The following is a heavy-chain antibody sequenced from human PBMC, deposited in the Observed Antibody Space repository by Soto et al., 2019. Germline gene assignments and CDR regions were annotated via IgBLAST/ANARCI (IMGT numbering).Heavy chain of an antibody. CDR2: ISFNSGTI. V-gene: IGHV3-9*01. J-gene: IGHJ3*02. CDR3: AKGNGSSGWVRGAFDI. Sequence: EVQLVESGGGLVQPGRSLRLSCVASGFTVDDYAMHWVRQAPGKGLEWVSGISFNSGTIHYADYVKGRFTISRDNAKNSLYLQMNGLRAEDTALYYCAKGNGSSGWVRGAFDIWGQGTMVTVSS. CDR1: GFTVDDYA. D-gene: IGHD6-19*01.